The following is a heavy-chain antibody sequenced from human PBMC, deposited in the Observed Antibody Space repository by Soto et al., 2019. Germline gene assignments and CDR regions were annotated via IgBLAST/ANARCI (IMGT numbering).Heavy chain of an antibody. Sequence: SXTLSLTRTVSGGPISRGGYYWSWIRQHPGKGLEWIGYIYYSGSTYYNPSLKSRVTISVDTSKNQFSLKLSSVTAADTAVYYCARTSYDSSGTAADPWGQGTLVTVSS. CDR1: GGPISRGGYY. D-gene: IGHD3-22*01. CDR3: ARTSYDSSGTAADP. CDR2: IYYSGST. J-gene: IGHJ5*02. V-gene: IGHV4-31*03.